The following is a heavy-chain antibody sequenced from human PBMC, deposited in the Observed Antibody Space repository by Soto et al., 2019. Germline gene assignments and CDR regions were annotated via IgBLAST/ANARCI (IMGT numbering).Heavy chain of an antibody. V-gene: IGHV2-5*02. J-gene: IGHJ4*02. CDR3: AHSPYGDYPLHS. CDR2: IYWDDDK. CDR1: GFSLNTSGVG. Sequence: QITLKESGPTLVKPTQTLTLTCTFSGFSLNTSGVGVGWIRQPPGKALEWLALIYWDDDKRYSPSLKSRLTIPTDTSKNQVVLTMTNMHPVDTGTYYSAHSPYGDYPLHSWGQGTLVPVSS. D-gene: IGHD4-17*01.